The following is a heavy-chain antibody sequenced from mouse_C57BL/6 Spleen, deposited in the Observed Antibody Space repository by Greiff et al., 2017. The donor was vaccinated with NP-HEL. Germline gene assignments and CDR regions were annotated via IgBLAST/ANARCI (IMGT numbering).Heavy chain of an antibody. Sequence: QVQLQQPGAELVMPGASVKLSCKASGYTFTSYWMHWVKQRPGQGLEWIGEIDPSDSYTNYNQKFKGKSTLTVDKSSSTAYMQLSSLTSEDSAVYYCARRATMSTRNYFDYWGQGTTLTVSS. V-gene: IGHV1-69*01. CDR3: ARRATMSTRNYFDY. D-gene: IGHD2-4*01. CDR2: IDPSDSYT. CDR1: GYTFTSYW. J-gene: IGHJ2*01.